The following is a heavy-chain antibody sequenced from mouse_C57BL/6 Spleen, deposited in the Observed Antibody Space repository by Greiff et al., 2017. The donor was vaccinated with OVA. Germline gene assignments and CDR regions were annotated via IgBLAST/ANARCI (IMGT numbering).Heavy chain of an antibody. Sequence: DVQLQESGPGLVKPSQSLSLTCSVTGYSITSGYYWNWIRQFPGNKLEWMGYISYDGSNNYNPSLKNRISITRDTSKNQFFLKLNSVTTEDTATYYCARGPSYYYAMDYWGQGTSVTVSS. CDR2: ISYDGSN. V-gene: IGHV3-6*01. CDR1: GYSITSGYY. J-gene: IGHJ4*01. CDR3: ARGPSYYYAMDY.